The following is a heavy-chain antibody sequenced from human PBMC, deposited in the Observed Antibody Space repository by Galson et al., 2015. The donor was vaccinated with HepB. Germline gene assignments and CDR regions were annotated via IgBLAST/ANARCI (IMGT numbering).Heavy chain of an antibody. J-gene: IGHJ4*02. D-gene: IGHD7-27*01. Sequence: CAISGDSVSSNSAAWNWIRQSPSRGLEWLGRTYYRSKWYNDYAVSVKSRITINPDTSKNQFSLQLNSVTPEDTAVYYCAREGSKLGIAPCYGDWGQGTLVTVSS. CDR1: GDSVSSNSAA. V-gene: IGHV6-1*01. CDR2: TYYRSKWYN. CDR3: AREGSKLGIAPCYGD.